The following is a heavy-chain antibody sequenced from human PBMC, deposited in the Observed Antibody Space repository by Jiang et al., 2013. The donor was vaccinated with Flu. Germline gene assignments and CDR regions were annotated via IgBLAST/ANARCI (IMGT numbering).Heavy chain of an antibody. CDR1: GFTFGNYR. CDR2: IWHDGSKE. J-gene: IGHJ4*01. CDR3: ARDSYGDY. D-gene: IGHD3-16*01. Sequence: VQLVESGGGVVQPGRSLRLSCAASGFTFGNYRMHWVRQAPGKGLQWVAVIWHDGSKEYYVDSVRGRFTISRDNSKNTLFLQMNDLRADDTALYFCARDSYGDY. V-gene: IGHV3-33*01.